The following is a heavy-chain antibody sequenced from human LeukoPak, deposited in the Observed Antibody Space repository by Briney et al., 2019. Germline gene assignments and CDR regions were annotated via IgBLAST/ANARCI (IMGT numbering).Heavy chain of an antibody. CDR1: GGSISSSNW. D-gene: IGHD6-19*01. Sequence: SGTLSLTCAVSGGSISSSNWWSWVRQPPGKGLEWIGEIYHSGSTNHNPSLKSRVTISVDKSKNQFSLKLSSVTAADTAVYYCAALSGWPYYFDYWGQGTLVTVSS. CDR2: IYHSGST. J-gene: IGHJ4*02. V-gene: IGHV4-4*02. CDR3: AALSGWPYYFDY.